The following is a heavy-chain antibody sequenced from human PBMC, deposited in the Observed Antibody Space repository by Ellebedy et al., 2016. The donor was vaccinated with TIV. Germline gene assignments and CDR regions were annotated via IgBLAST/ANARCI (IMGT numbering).Heavy chain of an antibody. CDR1: GFTFSDYY. J-gene: IGHJ6*02. CDR2: IYSGGST. Sequence: GGSLRLSCAASGFTFSDYYMSWIRQAPGKGLEWVSVIYSGGSTYYADSVKGRFTISRDNSKNTLYLQMNSLRAEDTAVYYCAKGGSNYYGMDVWGQGTTVTVSS. V-gene: IGHV3-66*01. CDR3: AKGGSNYYGMDV. D-gene: IGHD3-16*01.